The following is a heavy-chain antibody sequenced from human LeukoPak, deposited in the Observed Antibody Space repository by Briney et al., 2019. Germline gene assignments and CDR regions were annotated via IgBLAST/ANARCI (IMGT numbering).Heavy chain of an antibody. CDR3: AKGFVGASLDY. CDR2: ISSSSSYI. Sequence: GGSLRLSCAASGFTFSSYSMNWVRQAPGKGLEWVSSISSSSSYIYYADSVKGRFTISRDNAKNSLYLQMNSLRAEDTALYYCAKGFVGASLDYWGQGTLVTVSS. D-gene: IGHD1-26*01. V-gene: IGHV3-21*04. J-gene: IGHJ4*02. CDR1: GFTFSSYS.